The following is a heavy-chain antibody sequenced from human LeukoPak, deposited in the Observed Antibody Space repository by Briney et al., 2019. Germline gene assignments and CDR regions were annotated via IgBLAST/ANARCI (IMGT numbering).Heavy chain of an antibody. D-gene: IGHD1-1*01. CDR3: ASGELDSLHYFDY. CDR1: GFTFSKYL. V-gene: IGHV3-74*01. Sequence: GGSLRLSCAASGFTFSKYLMHWVRQAPGKGLVWVSRIHGDGISTTYADSVKGRFTISRDNAKNTLYLQMNSLRPEDTAVYFCASGELDSLHYFDYWGQGTLVTVSS. CDR2: IHGDGIST. J-gene: IGHJ4*02.